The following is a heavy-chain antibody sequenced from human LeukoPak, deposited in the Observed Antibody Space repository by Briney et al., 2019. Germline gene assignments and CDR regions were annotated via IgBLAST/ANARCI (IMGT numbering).Heavy chain of an antibody. CDR3: ARGDDILTGYYLSGRGGYFDY. CDR1: GGSISRSSHY. D-gene: IGHD3-9*01. J-gene: IGHJ4*02. V-gene: IGHV4-39*07. CDR2: IYYSGNT. Sequence: PSETLSLTCIVSGGSISRSSHYWGWIRQPPGKGLEWIGNIYYSGNTYYNPSLKSRVTMSVDTSKNQFSLKLSSVTAADTAVYYCARGDDILTGYYLSGRGGYFDYWGQGTLVTVSS.